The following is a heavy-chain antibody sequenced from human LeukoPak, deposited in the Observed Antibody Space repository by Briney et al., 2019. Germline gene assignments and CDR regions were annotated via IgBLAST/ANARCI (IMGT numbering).Heavy chain of an antibody. CDR3: ARHHGYYDY. CDR1: GGSISSYY. V-gene: IGHV4-4*09. CDR2: IYTSGST. Sequence: SETLSLTCTVSGGSISSYYWSWLRQPPGQGLEWIGNIYTSGSTNYNPSLNSRVTISVDTSKSQFSLKLSSVTAADTVGYYCARHHGYYDYWGQGTLVTVSS. J-gene: IGHJ4*02.